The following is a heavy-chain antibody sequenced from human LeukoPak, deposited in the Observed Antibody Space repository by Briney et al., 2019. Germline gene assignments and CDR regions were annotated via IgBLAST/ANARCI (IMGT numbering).Heavy chain of an antibody. CDR3: ASSDRLVGLDY. Sequence: PSETLSLTCTVSGYSITSGSYWGWIRQPPGKGLEWIATIYHSGTTYYNPSLKSRVTMSVDTSKNQFSLNLSSVTAADTAVYYCASSDRLVGLDYWGQGTLVTVSS. CDR1: GYSITSGSY. J-gene: IGHJ4*02. CDR2: IYHSGTT. D-gene: IGHD3-9*01. V-gene: IGHV4-38-2*02.